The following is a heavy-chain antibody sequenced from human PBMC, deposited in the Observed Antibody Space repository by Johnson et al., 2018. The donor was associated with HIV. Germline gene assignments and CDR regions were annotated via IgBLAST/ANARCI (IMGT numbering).Heavy chain of an antibody. J-gene: IGHJ3*02. V-gene: IGHV3-30*02. CDR2: IRYDGSNK. CDR1: GFTFSSYG. D-gene: IGHD4-17*01. Sequence: QVQLVESGGGVVQPGRSLRLSCAASGFTFSSYGMHWVRQAPGKGLQWVAFIRYDGSNKYYADSVKGRLTISRDNSKNTLYLQMNSLRAEDTAVYYCAKVNGDYKTDAFDIWGQGTMVTVSS. CDR3: AKVNGDYKTDAFDI.